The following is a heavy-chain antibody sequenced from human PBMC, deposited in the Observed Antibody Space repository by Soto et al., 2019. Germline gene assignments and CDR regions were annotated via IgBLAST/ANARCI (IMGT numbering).Heavy chain of an antibody. D-gene: IGHD2-21*02. CDR1: GGSLSADY. V-gene: IGHV4-34*01. J-gene: IGHJ5*02. Sequence: SETLSLTCAVYGGSLSADYWTWIRQPPGKGREWIGEISHSGSTDYNPSLTSRVAISADTSKNQFSLKLSSVTAADTAVYYCARDAAYCGGDCYRKFDPWGQGTLVTVSS. CDR2: ISHSGST. CDR3: ARDAAYCGGDCYRKFDP.